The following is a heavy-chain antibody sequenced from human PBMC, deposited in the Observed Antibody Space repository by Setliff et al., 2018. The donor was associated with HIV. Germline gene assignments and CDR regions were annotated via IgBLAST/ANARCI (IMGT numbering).Heavy chain of an antibody. D-gene: IGHD3-22*01. CDR2: IIPIFGTA. CDR1: GGTFNTHG. V-gene: IGHV1-69*13. Sequence: RASVKVSCKASGGTFNTHGISWVRQAPGQGLEWMGGIIPIFGTANYAQKFQGRVTITAVESTSTAYMELSSLRSDDTAVYYCATPMFPNYHDNSVHIDWGQGTPVTVS. J-gene: IGHJ1*01. CDR3: ATPMFPNYHDNSVHID.